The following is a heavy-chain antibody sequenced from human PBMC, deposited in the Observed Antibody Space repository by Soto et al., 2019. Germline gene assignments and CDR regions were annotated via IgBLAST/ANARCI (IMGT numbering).Heavy chain of an antibody. CDR3: ARAEDRDDFWSGWELAYYYYYYMDV. J-gene: IGHJ6*03. CDR1: GFTFSSYS. Sequence: GGSLRLSCAASGFTFSSYSMNWVRQAPGKGLEWVSYISSSSSTIYYADSVKGRFTISRDNAKNSLYLQMNSLRAEDTAVYYCARAEDRDDFWSGWELAYYYYYYMDVWGKGTTVTVSS. V-gene: IGHV3-48*01. D-gene: IGHD3-3*01. CDR2: ISSSSSTI.